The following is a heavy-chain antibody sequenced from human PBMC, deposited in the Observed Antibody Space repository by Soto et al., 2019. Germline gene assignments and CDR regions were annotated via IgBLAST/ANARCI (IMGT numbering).Heavy chain of an antibody. Sequence: GASVKVSCKASGYTFTSYDINWVRQATGQGLEWMGWMNPNSGNTGYAQKFQGRVTMTRNTSISTAYMELSSLRSEDTAVYYCARVRQLLDAFDIWGQGTMVTVSS. CDR3: ARVRQLLDAFDI. V-gene: IGHV1-8*01. J-gene: IGHJ3*02. CDR1: GYTFTSYD. D-gene: IGHD2-2*01. CDR2: MNPNSGNT.